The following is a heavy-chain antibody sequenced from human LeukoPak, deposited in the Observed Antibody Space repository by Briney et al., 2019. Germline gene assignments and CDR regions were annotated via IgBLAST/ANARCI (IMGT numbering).Heavy chain of an antibody. CDR2: ISGSGGTT. CDR1: GITLSNYG. J-gene: IGHJ4*02. D-gene: IGHD3-22*01. V-gene: IGHV3-23*01. Sequence: GGSLILSCAASGITLSNYGMSRVRQAPGTGREWVAGISGSGGTTNYADSVKGRFTISRDNPKNTLYLQMNSLRAEDTAVYFCAKRGVVIRVILVGFHKEAYYFDSWGQGALVTVSS. CDR3: AKRGVVIRVILVGFHKEAYYFDS.